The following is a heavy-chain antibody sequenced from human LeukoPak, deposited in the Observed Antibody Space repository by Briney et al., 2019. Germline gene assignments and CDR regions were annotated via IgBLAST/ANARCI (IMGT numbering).Heavy chain of an antibody. CDR3: ARVCSGFEGYYYMDV. CDR2: IYYSGST. Sequence: SEALSLTCTVSGGSISSGSYYWGWIRQPPGKGLEWIGSIYYSGSTYYNPSLKSRVTISVDTSKNQFSLKLSSVTAADTAVYYCARVCSGFEGYYYMDVWGKGTTVTISS. J-gene: IGHJ6*03. D-gene: IGHD3-10*02. V-gene: IGHV4-39*01. CDR1: GGSISSGSYY.